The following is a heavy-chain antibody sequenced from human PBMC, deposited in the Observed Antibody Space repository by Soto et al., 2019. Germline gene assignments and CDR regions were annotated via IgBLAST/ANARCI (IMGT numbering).Heavy chain of an antibody. Sequence: GGSLGLCCAASGVTFRDHAMHWVRQAPGKGREWLAIIWNDGSNKFYAGSVQGRFTISRDNSKNTVYLQMNTLSAEDTAVYYCARALFPDVDIYAMDVWGQGTTVTVPS. V-gene: IGHV3-33*01. CDR2: IWNDGSNK. J-gene: IGHJ6*02. CDR1: GVTFRDHA. CDR3: ARALFPDVDIYAMDV. D-gene: IGHD5-12*01.